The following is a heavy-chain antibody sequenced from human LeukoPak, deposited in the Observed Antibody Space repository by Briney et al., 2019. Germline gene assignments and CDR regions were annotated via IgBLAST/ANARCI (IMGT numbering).Heavy chain of an antibody. CDR2: ISSSGSTI. Sequence: GGSLRLSCAASGFTFSSYEMNWVREAPGKGLEWVSYISSSGSTIYYADSVKGRFTISRDNAKNSLYLQMNSLRAEDTAVYYCARLTPLPYDTASDAFDIWGQGTMVTVSS. J-gene: IGHJ3*02. D-gene: IGHD3-22*01. CDR3: ARLTPLPYDTASDAFDI. V-gene: IGHV3-48*03. CDR1: GFTFSSYE.